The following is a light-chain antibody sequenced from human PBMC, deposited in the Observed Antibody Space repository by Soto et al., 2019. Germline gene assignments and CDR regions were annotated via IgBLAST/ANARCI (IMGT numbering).Light chain of an antibody. CDR1: QDIGTY. V-gene: IGKV1-8*01. CDR2: DAS. Sequence: AIRMTQSRSSFSASTGXGVSITCRATQDIGTYLAWYQQIPGKAPKLLIYDASTLQTGVPSRFSGSGSGTDFTLTISYLQSEDFGTYYCQQFYNYPRTFGQGTMVDI. J-gene: IGKJ1*01. CDR3: QQFYNYPRT.